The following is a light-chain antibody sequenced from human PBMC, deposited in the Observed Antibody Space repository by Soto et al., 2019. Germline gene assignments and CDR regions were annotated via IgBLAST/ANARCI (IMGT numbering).Light chain of an antibody. V-gene: IGKV1-5*03. CDR3: QQYNSYSEYT. CDR1: QNINSW. J-gene: IGKJ2*01. Sequence: DLQMTQSPATLSASVGDRVTITCRASQNINSWLAWYQQKPGEAPKPLIYKASSLESGVPSRFSGSGSGTEFTLTISCLQPDDFATYYCQQYNSYSEYTFGQGTKLEIK. CDR2: KAS.